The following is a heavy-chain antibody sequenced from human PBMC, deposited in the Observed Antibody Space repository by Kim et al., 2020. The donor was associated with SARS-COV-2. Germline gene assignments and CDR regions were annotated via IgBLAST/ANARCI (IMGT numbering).Heavy chain of an antibody. Sequence: GGSLRLSCAASGFTFSSYAMSWVRQAPGKGLEWVSAISGSGGSTYYADSVKGRFTISRDTSKNTLYLQMNSLRAEDTAVYYCAKDPPTYVVRGVTFDYWGEGGLVTLSS. D-gene: IGHD3-10*01. CDR1: GFTFSSYA. CDR3: AKDPPTYVVRGVTFDY. J-gene: IGHJ4*02. V-gene: IGHV3-23*01. CDR2: ISGSGGST.